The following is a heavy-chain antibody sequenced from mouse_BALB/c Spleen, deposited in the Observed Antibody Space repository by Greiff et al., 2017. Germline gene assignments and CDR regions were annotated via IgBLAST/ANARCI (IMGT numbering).Heavy chain of an antibody. CDR1: GYTFTSYW. D-gene: IGHD2-3*01. CDR3: ARWGRWAMDD. J-gene: IGHJ4*01. V-gene: IGHV1-87*01. CDR2: IYPGDGDT. Sequence: QVQLQQSGAELARPGASVKLSCKASGYTFTSYWMQWVKQRPGQGLEWIGAIYPGDGDTRYTQKFKGKATLTADKSSSTAYMQLSSLASEDSAVYYCARWGRWAMDDWGQGTSVTVSS.